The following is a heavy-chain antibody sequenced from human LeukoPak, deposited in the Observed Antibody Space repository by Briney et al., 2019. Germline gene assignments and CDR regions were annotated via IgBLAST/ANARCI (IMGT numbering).Heavy chain of an antibody. D-gene: IGHD5-24*01. V-gene: IGHV1-8*01. J-gene: IGHJ4*02. CDR1: GYIFTSYA. CDR3: ARGSSEEMATIAY. CDR2: MNPSNGNT. Sequence: ASVEVSCKASGYIFTSYAINWVRQATGQGLEWMGWMNPSNGNTGFAQKFQGRLTMTRDTSISTAYMELSSLRSEDTAVYFCARGSSEEMATIAYWGQGTLVTVSS.